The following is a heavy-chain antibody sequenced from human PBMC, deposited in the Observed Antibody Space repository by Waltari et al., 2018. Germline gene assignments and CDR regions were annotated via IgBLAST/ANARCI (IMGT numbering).Heavy chain of an antibody. Sequence: RLQLQESGPGLVKPSETLSLTCTVSGGSISNSSYYWGWIRQPPGKGLEWIGSIYYSGSTYYNPSLKSRVTISVDTSKNQFSLKLSSVTAADTAVYYCARVSSSRGYFDLWGRGTLVTVSS. V-gene: IGHV4-39*06. D-gene: IGHD6-6*01. CDR2: IYYSGST. CDR3: ARVSSSRGYFDL. CDR1: GGSISNSSYY. J-gene: IGHJ2*01.